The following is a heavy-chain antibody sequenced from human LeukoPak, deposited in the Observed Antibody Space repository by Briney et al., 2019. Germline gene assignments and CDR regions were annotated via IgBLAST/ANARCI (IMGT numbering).Heavy chain of an antibody. Sequence: GGSLRLSCAASGFTFSSYSMNWVRQAPGKGLEWVSYISSSSSTIYYADSVKGRFTISRDNAKNSLYLQMNSLRAEDTAVYYCARGMATQYGDYFDYWGQGTLVTVSS. CDR3: ARGMATQYGDYFDY. V-gene: IGHV3-48*01. CDR2: ISSSSSTI. J-gene: IGHJ4*02. CDR1: GFTFSSYS. D-gene: IGHD5-24*01.